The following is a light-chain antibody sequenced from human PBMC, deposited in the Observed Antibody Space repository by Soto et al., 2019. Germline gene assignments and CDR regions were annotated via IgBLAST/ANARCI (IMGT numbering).Light chain of an antibody. CDR3: QQYNSYSGT. CDR2: KAS. V-gene: IGKV1-5*03. CDR1: QSISSW. Sequence: DIQMTQSPSTLSASVGDRVTITCRASQSISSWLAWYQQKPGKAPKLLIYKASSLESGVPSRFSGSGSGTEFTLTISSLQPDDFATYYCQQYNSYSGTFGQGTEV. J-gene: IGKJ1*01.